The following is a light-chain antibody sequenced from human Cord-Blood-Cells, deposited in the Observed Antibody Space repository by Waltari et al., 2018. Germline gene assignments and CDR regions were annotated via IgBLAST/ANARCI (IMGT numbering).Light chain of an antibody. CDR3: SSYTSSSTLVV. CDR1: SSDVGCYNY. CDR2: DVS. J-gene: IGLJ2*01. Sequence: QSALTQPASVSGSPGQSITISCTGTSSDVGCYNYVSWYQQHPGKAPKLMIYDVSNRPSGVSNRFSGSKSGNTASLTSSGLQAEDEADYYCSSYTSSSTLVVFGGGTKLTVL. V-gene: IGLV2-14*01.